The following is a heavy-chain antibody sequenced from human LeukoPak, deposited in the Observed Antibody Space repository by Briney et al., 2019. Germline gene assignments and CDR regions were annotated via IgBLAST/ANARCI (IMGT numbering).Heavy chain of an antibody. V-gene: IGHV4-61*02. D-gene: IGHD2-8*01. CDR3: ARVNSPESGVDWFDP. CDR2: IYTSGST. J-gene: IGHJ5*02. CDR1: GGSISSGSYY. Sequence: SQTLSLTCTVSGGSISSGSYYWSWMRQPAGKGLEWIGRIYTSGSTNYNPSLKSRVTISVDTSKNQFSLKLSSVTAADTAVYYCARVNSPESGVDWFDPWGQGTLVTVSS.